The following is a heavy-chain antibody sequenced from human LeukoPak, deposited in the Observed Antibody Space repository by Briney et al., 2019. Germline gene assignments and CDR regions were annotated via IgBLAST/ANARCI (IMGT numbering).Heavy chain of an antibody. D-gene: IGHD2-15*01. CDR2: IIPIFGTA. Sequence: SVKVSCKASGGTFSSYAISWVRQAPGQGLEWMGGIIPIFGTANYAQKFQGRVTITADKSTSTAYMELSSLRSEDTAVYYCARGYCSGGSCYSLRYYYYMDVWGKGTTVTVSS. CDR1: GGTFSSYA. CDR3: ARGYCSGGSCYSLRYYYYMDV. V-gene: IGHV1-69*06. J-gene: IGHJ6*03.